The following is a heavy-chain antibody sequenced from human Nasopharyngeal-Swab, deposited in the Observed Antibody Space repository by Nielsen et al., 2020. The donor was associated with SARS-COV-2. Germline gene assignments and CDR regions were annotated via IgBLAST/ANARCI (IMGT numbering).Heavy chain of an antibody. CDR2: INHSGST. CDR3: VRRPEVGATTDAFDI. CDR1: GGSFSGYY. V-gene: IGHV4-34*01. J-gene: IGHJ3*02. D-gene: IGHD1-26*01. Sequence: SETLSLTCAVYGGSFSGYYWSWIRQPPGKGLEWIGEINHSGSTNYNPSLKSRVTISVDTSKNQFSLKLSSVTAADTAVYYCVRRPEVGATTDAFDIWGQGTMVTVSS.